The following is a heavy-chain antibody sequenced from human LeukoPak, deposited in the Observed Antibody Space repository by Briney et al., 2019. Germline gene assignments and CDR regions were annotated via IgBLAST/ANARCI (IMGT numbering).Heavy chain of an antibody. CDR1: GYTFTSYY. CDR3: ARKRIAAPIDY. CDR2: INPNSDGT. J-gene: IGHJ4*02. D-gene: IGHD6-6*01. Sequence: GASVKVSCKASGYTFTSYYMHWVRQAPGQGLEWMGWINPNSDGTNSAQKFKGRVTMTRDTSISTVYMELSSLRPDDTAVYYCARKRIAAPIDYWGQGTLVTVSS. V-gene: IGHV1-2*02.